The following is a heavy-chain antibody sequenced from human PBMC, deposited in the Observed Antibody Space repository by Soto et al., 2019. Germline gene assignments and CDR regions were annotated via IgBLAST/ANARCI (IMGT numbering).Heavy chain of an antibody. V-gene: IGHV3-23*01. J-gene: IGHJ4*02. CDR2: ISGSGGST. CDR3: ANQEDGDYGVLYYFDY. D-gene: IGHD4-17*01. Sequence: EVQLLESGGGLVQPGGSLRLSCAASGFTFSSYAMSWVRQAPGKGLEWVSAISGSGGSTYYADSVKGRFTISRDNSKNTLYLQMNSLRAEDTAVYYCANQEDGDYGVLYYFDYWGQGTLVTVSS. CDR1: GFTFSSYA.